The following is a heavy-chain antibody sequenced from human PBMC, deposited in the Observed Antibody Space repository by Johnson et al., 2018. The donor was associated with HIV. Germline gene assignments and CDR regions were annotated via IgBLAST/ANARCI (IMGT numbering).Heavy chain of an antibody. V-gene: IGHV3-30*02. D-gene: IGHD6-19*01. CDR2: IRYDGNNK. CDR1: GFTFRNYG. J-gene: IGHJ3*02. Sequence: QVQLVESGGGVVQPGGSLRLSCAASGFTFRNYGMHWVRQAPGKGLEWVAFIRYDGNNKYYADSVKGRFTISRDNSENTLYLQMNSLRADDTAVYYCPSLAVAGTLISAFDIWGQGTMVTVSS. CDR3: PSLAVAGTLISAFDI.